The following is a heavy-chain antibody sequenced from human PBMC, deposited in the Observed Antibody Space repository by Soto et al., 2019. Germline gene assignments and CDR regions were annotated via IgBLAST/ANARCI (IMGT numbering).Heavy chain of an antibody. V-gene: IGHV1-18*04. CDR3: ARDHKQWLVGISAFDI. D-gene: IGHD6-19*01. CDR2: ISAYNGNT. CDR1: GYTFTSYG. J-gene: IGHJ3*02. Sequence: ASVKVSCKASGYTFTSYGISWVRQAPGQGLEWMGWISAYNGNTNYAQKLQGRVTMTTDTSTSTAYMELRSLRSDDTAVYYCARDHKQWLVGISAFDIWGQVTMFTVSS.